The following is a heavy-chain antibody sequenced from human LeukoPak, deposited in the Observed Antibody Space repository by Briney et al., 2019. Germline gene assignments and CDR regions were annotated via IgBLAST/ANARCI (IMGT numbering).Heavy chain of an antibody. D-gene: IGHD3-10*01. CDR2: IYYSGST. CDR3: ARNPPGGYYGSGSYGTFDY. V-gene: IGHV4-30-4*08. J-gene: IGHJ4*02. CDR1: GGSISSGDYY. Sequence: SETLSLTCTVSGGSISSGDYYWSWILQPPGKGLEWIGYIYYSGSTYYNPSLKSRVTISVDTSKNQFSLKLSSVTAADTAVYYCARNPPGGYYGSGSYGTFDYWGQGTLVTVSS.